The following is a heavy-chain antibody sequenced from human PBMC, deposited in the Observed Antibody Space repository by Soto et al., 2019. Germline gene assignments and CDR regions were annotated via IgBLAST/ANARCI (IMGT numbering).Heavy chain of an antibody. CDR2: IYPGDSDT. J-gene: IGHJ4*02. D-gene: IGHD1-26*01. CDR3: ARQPDTGSYYEASDY. V-gene: IGHV5-51*01. CDR1: GYSFTSYW. Sequence: GGSLKISCKGPGYSFTSYWIGWVRQMPGKGLEWMGIIYPGDSDTRYSPSFQGQVTISAAKSITTAYLQWSSLKASDAAIYYCARQPDTGSYYEASDYWGQGTLVTVSS.